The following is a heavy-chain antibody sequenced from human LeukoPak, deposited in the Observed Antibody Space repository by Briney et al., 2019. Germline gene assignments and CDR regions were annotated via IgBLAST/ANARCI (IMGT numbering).Heavy chain of an antibody. CDR2: IYSGGTT. Sequence: GGSLRLSCAASGFTVSNTYMTWVRQAPGKGLEWVSFIYSGGTTYYADSVKGRFTISRDNSKKMLYPQMNSLRAEDTAVYYCAMGVGPTNYWGQGILVTVSS. J-gene: IGHJ4*02. V-gene: IGHV3-53*01. D-gene: IGHD1-26*01. CDR1: GFTVSNTY. CDR3: AMGVGPTNY.